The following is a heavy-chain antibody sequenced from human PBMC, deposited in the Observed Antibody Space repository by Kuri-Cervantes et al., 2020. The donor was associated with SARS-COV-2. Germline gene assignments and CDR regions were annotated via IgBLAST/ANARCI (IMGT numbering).Heavy chain of an antibody. CDR3: ARDGPSWGGAVVDYFDY. Sequence: ASVKVSCKASGYTFTSYYMHWVRQAPGQGLEWMGTINPSGGSTSYAQKFQGRVTMTRDTSTSTVYMELSSLRSEDTAVYYCARDGPSWGGAVVDYFDYWGQGTLVTVSS. D-gene: IGHD2-15*01. CDR2: INPSGGST. J-gene: IGHJ4*02. V-gene: IGHV1-46*01. CDR1: GYTFTSYY.